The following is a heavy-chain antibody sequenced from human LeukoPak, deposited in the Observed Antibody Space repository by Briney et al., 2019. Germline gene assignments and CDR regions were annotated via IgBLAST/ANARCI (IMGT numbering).Heavy chain of an antibody. V-gene: IGHV1-69*04. J-gene: IGHJ6*02. CDR2: IIPILGIA. Sequence: GASVKVSCKASGGTFSSYAISWVRQAPGQGLEWMGRIIPILGIANYAQKFQGRVTITADKSTSTAYMELSSLRSEGTAVYYCARGNTMVRRYGMDVWGQGTTVTVSS. CDR3: ARGNTMVRRYGMDV. CDR1: GGTFSSYA. D-gene: IGHD3-10*01.